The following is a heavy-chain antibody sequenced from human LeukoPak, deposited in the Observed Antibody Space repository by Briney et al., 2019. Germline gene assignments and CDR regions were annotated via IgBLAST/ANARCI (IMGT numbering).Heavy chain of an antibody. J-gene: IGHJ6*02. CDR3: ARDIAMVRGVMYYYYGMDV. CDR1: GFTFSSYA. D-gene: IGHD3-10*01. CDR2: ISYDGSNK. V-gene: IGHV3-30-3*01. Sequence: GGSLRLSCAASGFTFSSYAMHWVRQAPGKGLEWVAVISYDGSNKYYADSVKGRFTISRDNSKNTLYLQMNSLRAEDTAVYYCARDIAMVRGVMYYYYGMDVWGQGTTFTVSS.